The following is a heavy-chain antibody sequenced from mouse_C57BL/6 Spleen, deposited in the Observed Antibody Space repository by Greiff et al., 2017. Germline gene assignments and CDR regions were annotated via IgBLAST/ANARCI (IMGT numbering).Heavy chain of an antibody. Sequence: VQLKESGGGLVKPGGSLKLSCAASGFTFSDYGMHWVRQAPEKGLEWVAYISSGSSTIYYADTVKGRFTISRDNAKNTLFLQMTSLRSEDTAMYYCASADLLLRSYYYAMDYWGQGTSVTVSS. D-gene: IGHD1-1*01. CDR1: GFTFSDYG. CDR3: ASADLLLRSYYYAMDY. J-gene: IGHJ4*01. CDR2: ISSGSSTI. V-gene: IGHV5-17*01.